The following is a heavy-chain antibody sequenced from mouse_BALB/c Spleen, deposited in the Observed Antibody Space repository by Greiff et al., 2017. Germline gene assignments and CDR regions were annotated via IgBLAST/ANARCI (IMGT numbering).Heavy chain of an antibody. D-gene: IGHD2-3*01. V-gene: IGHV5-6-5*01. CDR2: ISSGGST. Sequence: EVKLVESGGGLVKPGGSLKLSCAASGFTFSSYAMSWVRQTPEKRLEWVASISSGGSTYYPDSVKGRFTISRDNARNILYLQMSSLRSEDTAMYYCAREEIYDGSWFAYWGQGTLVTVSA. CDR3: AREEIYDGSWFAY. J-gene: IGHJ3*01. CDR1: GFTFSSYA.